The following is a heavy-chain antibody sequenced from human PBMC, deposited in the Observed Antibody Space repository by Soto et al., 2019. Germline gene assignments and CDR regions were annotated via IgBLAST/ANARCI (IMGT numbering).Heavy chain of an antibody. D-gene: IGHD3-16*01. CDR2: IYYSGST. CDR3: ARVRQDYEGDYGMDV. V-gene: IGHV4-59*01. J-gene: IGHJ6*02. CDR1: VASISSSD. Sequence: PSGTLDPTCTVPVASISSSDWTWIRQPPGKGLEWIGYIYYSGSTNYNPSLMSRVTISVDTAKNQFSLKLSSVTAADTAVYYCARVRQDYEGDYGMDVWGQGNMVTVSS.